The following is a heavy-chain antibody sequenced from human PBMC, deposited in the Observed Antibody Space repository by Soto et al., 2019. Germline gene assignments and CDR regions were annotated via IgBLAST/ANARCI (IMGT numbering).Heavy chain of an antibody. D-gene: IGHD6-6*01. CDR2: IIPIFGTA. Sequence: GASVKVSCKASVGTFSSYAISWVRQAPGQGLEWMGGIIPIFGTANYAQKFQGRVTITADESTSTAYMELSSLRSEDTAVYYCARDCGDIAARGNWFDPWGQGTLVTVSS. CDR1: VGTFSSYA. V-gene: IGHV1-69*13. CDR3: ARDCGDIAARGNWFDP. J-gene: IGHJ5*02.